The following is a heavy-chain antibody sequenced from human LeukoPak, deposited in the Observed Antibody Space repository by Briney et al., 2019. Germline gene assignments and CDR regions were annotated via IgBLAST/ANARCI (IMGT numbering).Heavy chain of an antibody. Sequence: SVKVSCKASGGTFSSYAISWVRQAPGQGLEWMGGIIPIFGTANYAQKFQGRVTITADKSTSTAYMELSSLRSEDTAVYYCARDRLWFGEFVTNYYYYYMDVWGKGTTVTVSS. V-gene: IGHV1-69*06. J-gene: IGHJ6*03. CDR3: ARDRLWFGEFVTNYYYYYMDV. CDR1: GGTFSSYA. CDR2: IIPIFGTA. D-gene: IGHD3-10*01.